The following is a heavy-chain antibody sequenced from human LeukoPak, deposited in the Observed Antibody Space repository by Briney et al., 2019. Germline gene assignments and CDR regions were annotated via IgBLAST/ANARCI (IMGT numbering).Heavy chain of an antibody. CDR1: GGSVSTGTYY. D-gene: IGHD5-24*01. CDR2: IYTTGST. V-gene: IGHV4-61*02. Sequence: SETLSLTCTVSGGSVSTGTYYWDWIRQPAGKGLEWIGRIYTTGSTNYNPSLKSRVTISVGTSKNQFSLKLSSVTAADTAVYYCAKDDAWLQYNDWGQGTLVTVSS. J-gene: IGHJ4*02. CDR3: AKDDAWLQYND.